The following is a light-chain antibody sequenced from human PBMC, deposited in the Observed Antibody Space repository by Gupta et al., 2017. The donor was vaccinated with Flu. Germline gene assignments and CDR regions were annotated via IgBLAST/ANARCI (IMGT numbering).Light chain of an antibody. Sequence: DIQMTQSPSTLSASVGDRVTITCRASQSINKWLDWYQQKAEKAPELLIYETSMLQSGVPSRFSGSGSGTEFTLTISGLQPDDFANYYCQQYNTSSSLGQGTKLEL. CDR3: QQYNTSSS. J-gene: IGKJ1*01. CDR1: QSINKW. V-gene: IGKV1-5*03. CDR2: ETS.